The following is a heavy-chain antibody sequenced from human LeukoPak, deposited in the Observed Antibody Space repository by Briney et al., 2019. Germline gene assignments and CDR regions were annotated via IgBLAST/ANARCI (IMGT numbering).Heavy chain of an antibody. CDR3: ASGLYYGSGSRFDP. V-gene: IGHV1-2*02. Sequence: ASVKVSCKASGYTFSGYYMHWVRQAPGQGLEWMGWINPNSGGTYYTQKFQGRVTMTRDTSISTAYMELSRLRSDDTAVYYCASGLYYGSGSRFDPWGQGTLVTVSS. D-gene: IGHD3-10*01. J-gene: IGHJ5*02. CDR2: INPNSGGT. CDR1: GYTFSGYY.